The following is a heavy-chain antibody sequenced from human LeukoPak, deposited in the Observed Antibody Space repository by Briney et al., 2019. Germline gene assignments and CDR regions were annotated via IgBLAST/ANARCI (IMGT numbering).Heavy chain of an antibody. CDR3: ARDFRSYYYDSSGHTMEVGRDY. Sequence: ASVKVSCKASGYTFTGYYMHWVRQAPGQGLEWMGWINPNSGGTNYAQKFQGRVTMTRDTSISTAYMELSRLRSDDTAVYYCARDFRSYYYDSSGHTMEVGRDYWGQGTLVTVSS. D-gene: IGHD3-22*01. V-gene: IGHV1-2*02. CDR2: INPNSGGT. J-gene: IGHJ4*02. CDR1: GYTFTGYY.